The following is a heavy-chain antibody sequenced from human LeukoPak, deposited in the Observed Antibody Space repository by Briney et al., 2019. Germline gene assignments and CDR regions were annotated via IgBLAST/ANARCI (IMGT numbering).Heavy chain of an antibody. D-gene: IGHD2-2*01. V-gene: IGHV1-18*01. Sequence: ASVKVSCKASGYTFTSYGISWVRQAPGQGLEWMGWISAYNGNTNYAQKLQGRVTMTTDTSTSTAYMELRSLRSDDTAVYYCAREKVPAPPWSLGRLYYYYMDVWGKGTTVTVSS. CDR3: AREKVPAPPWSLGRLYYYYMDV. J-gene: IGHJ6*03. CDR1: GYTFTSYG. CDR2: ISAYNGNT.